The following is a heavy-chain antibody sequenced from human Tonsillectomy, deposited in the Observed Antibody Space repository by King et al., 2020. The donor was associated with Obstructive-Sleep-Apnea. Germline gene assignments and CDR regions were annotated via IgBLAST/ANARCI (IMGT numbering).Heavy chain of an antibody. D-gene: IGHD3-9*01. V-gene: IGHV3-23*04. CDR3: AKDSGERYFDWLLEVKGFDY. CDR2: ISGSVDST. Sequence: VRLVESGGGLVQPGGSLRLSCAASGFTFSSYAMSWVRQAPGKGLEWVSDISGSVDSTYYADSGKGRFTISRDISKNTLYLQMNSLRAEDTAVYYCAKDSGERYFDWLLEVKGFDYWGQGTLVTVSS. J-gene: IGHJ4*02. CDR1: GFTFSSYA.